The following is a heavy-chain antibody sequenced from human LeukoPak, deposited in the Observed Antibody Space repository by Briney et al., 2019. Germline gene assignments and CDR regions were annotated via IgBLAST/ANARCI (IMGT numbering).Heavy chain of an antibody. CDR1: GYTFTSHE. J-gene: IGHJ5*02. V-gene: IGHV1-8*01. CDR2: MNPHSGNS. CDR3: ARVVGWLDP. Sequence: ASVKVSCKASGYTFTSHEINWGRQATGQGLEWMGWMNPHSGNSGYAQKFQGRVTMTTNNSISTAYMELSSLRSDDTAVYYCARVVGWLDPWGQGTLVTVSS.